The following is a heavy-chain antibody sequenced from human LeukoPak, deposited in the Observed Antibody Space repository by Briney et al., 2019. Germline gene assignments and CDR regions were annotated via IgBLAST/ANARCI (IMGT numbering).Heavy chain of an antibody. V-gene: IGHV3-21*01. CDR2: ISWRSSDI. D-gene: IGHD4-11*01. Sequence: GGSLRLSCAASGFTFSSYSMNWVRQAPGKGLEWVSSISWRSSDIEYADSVKGRFTISRDNAKQSLYLQTSSLRAEDTAIYYCARVYSNSWYSGYLYMDVWGKGTTVTVSS. CDR3: ARVYSNSWYSGYLYMDV. J-gene: IGHJ6*03. CDR1: GFTFSSYS.